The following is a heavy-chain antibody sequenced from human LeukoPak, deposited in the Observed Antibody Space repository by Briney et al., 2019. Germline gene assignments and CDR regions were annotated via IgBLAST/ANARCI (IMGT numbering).Heavy chain of an antibody. J-gene: IGHJ4*02. CDR1: GFTFSSYG. CDR2: ISYDGSNK. CDR3: SKDSPSGFVVRVLTLDY. D-gene: IGHD2-15*01. Sequence: GGSLRLSCAASGFTFSSYGMHWVRQAPGKGLEWVAVISYDGSNKYYADSVKGRFTIYRDNSKNTLYLQMNSLRAEDTAVYYCSKDSPSGFVVRVLTLDYWGQGTLVTVSS. V-gene: IGHV3-30*18.